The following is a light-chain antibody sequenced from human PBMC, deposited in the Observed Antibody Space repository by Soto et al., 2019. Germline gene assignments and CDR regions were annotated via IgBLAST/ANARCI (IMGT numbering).Light chain of an antibody. CDR3: QQYSNWPPT. Sequence: EIVMTQSPDTLSVSLGEGATLSCRASQSVSSYLAWYQQKPVQAPRLLIYGASTRATGIPARLSGSGSGTEFTLTISSLQSEDFAVYYCQQYSNWPPTFGQGTKVDIK. V-gene: IGKV3-15*01. J-gene: IGKJ1*01. CDR2: GAS. CDR1: QSVSSY.